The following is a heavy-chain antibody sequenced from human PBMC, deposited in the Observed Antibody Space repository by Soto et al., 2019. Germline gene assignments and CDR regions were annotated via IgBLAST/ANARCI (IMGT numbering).Heavy chain of an antibody. D-gene: IGHD6-13*01. CDR3: AKQDGSPWPFNY. V-gene: IGHV5-51*01. CDR2: IYPGDSDT. Sequence: GESLKISCKGSGYTFTNYWIGWVRQMPGKGLEWMGVIYPGDSDTRYSPSFQGQVTISAGKSINTAYLQWTSLKASDTAIYYWAKQDGSPWPFNYWAQETLVTVSS. J-gene: IGHJ4*02. CDR1: GYTFTNYW.